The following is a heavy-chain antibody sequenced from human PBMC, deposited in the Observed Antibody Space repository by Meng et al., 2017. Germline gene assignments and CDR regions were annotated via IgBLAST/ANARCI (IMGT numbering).Heavy chain of an antibody. CDR3: AGLRENEYSSGWYLNAFDI. CDR2: ISSSGSTI. Sequence: LSLTCAASGLTFSSYEMNWVRQAPGKGLEWVSYISSSGSTIYYADSVKGRFTISKDNAKNSLYLQMNSLRAEDTAVYYCAGLRENEYSSGWYLNAFDIWGQGTMVTVSS. CDR1: GLTFSSYE. V-gene: IGHV3-48*03. D-gene: IGHD6-19*01. J-gene: IGHJ3*02.